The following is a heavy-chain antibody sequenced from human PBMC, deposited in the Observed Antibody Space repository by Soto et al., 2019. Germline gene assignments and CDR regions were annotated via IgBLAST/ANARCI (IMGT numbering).Heavy chain of an antibody. D-gene: IGHD2-21*02. CDR1: GYTFTRYA. V-gene: IGHV1-3*01. CDR2: INPGNGDT. J-gene: IGHJ4*02. Sequence: GASVKVSCKAPGYTFTRYALHWVRQAPGQRPEWMGWINPGNGDTKYSEKLQCRVTFARDTSASTTYMELSSLRSEDTAMYYCARNSYISGDDDSYYFHYWGQGPPVAVSS. CDR3: ARNSYISGDDDSYYFHY.